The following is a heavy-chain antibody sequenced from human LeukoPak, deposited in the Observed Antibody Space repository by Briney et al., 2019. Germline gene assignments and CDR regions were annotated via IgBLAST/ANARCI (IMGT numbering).Heavy chain of an antibody. Sequence: ASVKVSCKVSGYTLTELSMHWVRQAPGKGLEWMGGFDPEDGETTHAQKFQGRVTMAEDTSTDTTYMELSSLRSEDTAVYYCATIIAVADGFDYWGQGTLVTVSS. CDR3: ATIIAVADGFDY. CDR2: FDPEDGET. CDR1: GYTLTELS. D-gene: IGHD6-19*01. J-gene: IGHJ4*02. V-gene: IGHV1-24*01.